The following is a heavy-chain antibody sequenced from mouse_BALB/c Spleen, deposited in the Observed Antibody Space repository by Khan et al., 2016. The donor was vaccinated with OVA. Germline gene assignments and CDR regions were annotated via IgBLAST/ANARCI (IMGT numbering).Heavy chain of an antibody. V-gene: IGHV1S136*01. CDR1: GYTFTSYV. D-gene: IGHD2-14*01. J-gene: IGHJ2*01. CDR3: AKNYRYDAYFDY. CDR2: IYPYNDDT. Sequence: VRLQQSGPELVKPGASVTMSCKASGYTFTSYVMHWLRQKPGQGLEWIGYIYPYNDDTKYNEKFKGKATLTSDTSSSPAYMQLSSLTSEDSAIFYCAKNYRYDAYFDYWGQGTTLTVSS.